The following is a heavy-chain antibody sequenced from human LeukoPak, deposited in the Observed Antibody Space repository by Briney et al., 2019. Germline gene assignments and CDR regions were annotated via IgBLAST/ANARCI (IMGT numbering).Heavy chain of an antibody. CDR3: ARAGDYFDY. J-gene: IGHJ4*02. Sequence: ASVKVSCKASGYTFTGYYMHWVRQAPGQGLEWMGWINPNSGGTNYAQDFHGRVTMTRDTSISTAYMELSRLRSEDTAVYYCARAGDYFDYWGQGTLVTVSS. V-gene: IGHV1-2*02. CDR2: INPNSGGT. CDR1: GYTFTGYY.